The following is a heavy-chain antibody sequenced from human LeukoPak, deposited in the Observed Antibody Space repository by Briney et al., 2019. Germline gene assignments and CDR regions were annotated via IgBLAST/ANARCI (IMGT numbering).Heavy chain of an antibody. CDR2: IYTSGST. CDR3: ARVTTGGYYNC. J-gene: IGHJ4*02. D-gene: IGHD3-22*01. CDR1: GGSISSGSYY. V-gene: IGHV4-61*02. Sequence: SQTLSLTCTVSGGSISSGSYYWSWIRQPAGKGLEWIGRIYTSGSTNYNPSLKSRVTISVDTSKNQFSLKLSSVTAADTAVYYCARVTTGGYYNCWGQGTLVTVAS.